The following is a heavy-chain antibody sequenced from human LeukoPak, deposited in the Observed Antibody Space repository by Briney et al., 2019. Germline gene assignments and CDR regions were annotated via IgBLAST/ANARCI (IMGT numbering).Heavy chain of an antibody. J-gene: IGHJ6*03. CDR2: IYYSGST. CDR3: ARVRYSSSWYHGIPQIIINYYYYMDV. D-gene: IGHD6-13*01. V-gene: IGHV4-39*07. Sequence: PSEALSLTCTVCGGSISSSSYYWGWIRQPPGKGLEWIGSIYYSGSTCYNPSLKRRVTISVDTSNNQFSLKLSSVTDADTAVYYCARVRYSSSWYHGIPQIIINYYYYMDVWGKGTTVTVSS. CDR1: GGSISSSSYY.